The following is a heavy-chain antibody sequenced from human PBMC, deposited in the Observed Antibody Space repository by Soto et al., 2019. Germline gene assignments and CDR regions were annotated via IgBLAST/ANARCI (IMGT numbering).Heavy chain of an antibody. CDR2: INPRGGST. CDR3: ASRAGSGSYLDY. Sequence: QVQLVKSGAEVKKPGASVKVSCKASGTTFTGYYMNWVRQPPGQGLEWMGIINPRGGSTSYAQKFQGRVTMTRDTSTSTVYMELSSLRSEDTAVYYCASRAGSGSYLDYWGQGTLVTVSS. V-gene: IGHV1-46*03. J-gene: IGHJ4*02. CDR1: GTTFTGYY. D-gene: IGHD3-10*01.